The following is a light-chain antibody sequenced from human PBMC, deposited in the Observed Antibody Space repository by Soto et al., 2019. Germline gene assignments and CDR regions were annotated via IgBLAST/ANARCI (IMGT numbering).Light chain of an antibody. V-gene: IGKV1-27*01. CDR1: QGISNY. J-gene: IGKJ3*01. Sequence: DIQMTQSPSSLSASVGDRVTIACRASQGISNYLAWYQQKPGKVPKLLIYAASTLQSGVPSRFSGSGTGTDFTITISSLQPEDVATYYCQRYNSALFTFGPGTKVDIK. CDR3: QRYNSALFT. CDR2: AAS.